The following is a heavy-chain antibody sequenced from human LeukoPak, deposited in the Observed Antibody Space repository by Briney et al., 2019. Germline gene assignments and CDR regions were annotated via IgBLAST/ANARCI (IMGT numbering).Heavy chain of an antibody. J-gene: IGHJ4*02. D-gene: IGHD4-23*01. CDR1: GYTFTSYD. Sequence: GSVKVSCKASGYTFTSYDINWVRQAPGQGLEWMGIINPSGGSTSYAQKFQGRVTMTRDTSTSTVYMELSSLRSEDTAVYYCARARYLYGGNRAAFDYWGQGTLVTVSS. CDR2: INPSGGST. V-gene: IGHV1-46*01. CDR3: ARARYLYGGNRAAFDY.